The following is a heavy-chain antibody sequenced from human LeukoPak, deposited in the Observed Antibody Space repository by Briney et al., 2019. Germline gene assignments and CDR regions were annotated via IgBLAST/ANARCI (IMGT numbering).Heavy chain of an antibody. CDR3: TKSGT. CDR1: GYTFTDYY. CDR2: INPHSGGT. J-gene: IGHJ5*02. D-gene: IGHD1-26*01. Sequence: ASVKVSCKASGYTFTDYYMHWVRQAPGQGLEWMGRINPHSGGTNYAQNFQGRVTMTRDTNITTAYMELRRLTPDDSAMYYCTKSGTWGQGTLVTVSS. V-gene: IGHV1-2*06.